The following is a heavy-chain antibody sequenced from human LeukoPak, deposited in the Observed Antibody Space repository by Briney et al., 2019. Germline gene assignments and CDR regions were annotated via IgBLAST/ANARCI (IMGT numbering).Heavy chain of an antibody. CDR3: AGGSGGYSYGYPDY. V-gene: IGHV3-30*04. CDR2: ISYDGSKK. CDR1: GFTFSSHA. Sequence: GGSLRLSCAASGFTFSSHAMHWVRQAPGKGLEWVAVISYDGSKKYYADSVKGRFTISRDNSKNTLYLQMNSLRAEDTAVYYCAGGSGGYSYGYPDYWGQGTLVTVSS. D-gene: IGHD5-18*01. J-gene: IGHJ4*02.